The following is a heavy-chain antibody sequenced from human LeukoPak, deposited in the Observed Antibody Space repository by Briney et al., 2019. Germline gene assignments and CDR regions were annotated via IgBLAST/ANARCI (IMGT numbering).Heavy chain of an antibody. J-gene: IGHJ4*02. CDR1: GGSISSGDYY. CDR2: IYYSGST. CDR3: ARGGYYYGSGSSPFFDY. D-gene: IGHD3-10*01. Sequence: SSETLSLTCTVSGGSISSGDYYWSWIRQPPGKGLEWIGYIYYSGSTYYNPSLKSRVSISVDTSQNQFSLKLSSVTAADTAVYYRARGGYYYGSGSSPFFDYWGQGTLVTVSS. V-gene: IGHV4-30-4*01.